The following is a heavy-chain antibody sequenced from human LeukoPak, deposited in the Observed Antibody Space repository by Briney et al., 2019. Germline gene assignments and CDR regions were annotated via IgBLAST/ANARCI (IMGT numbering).Heavy chain of an antibody. J-gene: IGHJ4*02. D-gene: IGHD3-3*01. V-gene: IGHV3-23*01. Sequence: GGSLRLSCATSGFTFNNNAMSWVRQAPGKGLEWVSAVSGGGDSTYYTDSVKGRFTISRDNSKNTLYLQMNSLRAEDTAVYYCAKDLGTRNLWRAFDYWGQGTLVTVSS. CDR1: GFTFNNNA. CDR2: VSGGGDST. CDR3: AKDLGTRNLWRAFDY.